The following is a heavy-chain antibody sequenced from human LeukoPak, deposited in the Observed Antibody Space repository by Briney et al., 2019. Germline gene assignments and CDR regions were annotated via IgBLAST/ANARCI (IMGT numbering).Heavy chain of an antibody. V-gene: IGHV4-61*02. CDR2: IYTSGST. J-gene: IGHJ6*03. D-gene: IGHD1-26*01. Sequence: SQSLSLTCTVSGGSISSGSYYWSWIRQPAGKRLEWIGRIYTSGSTNYNPSLKSRVTISVDTSKNQFSLKLSSVTAADTAVYYCASSTIVGATYYYYYYMDVWGKGTTVTISS. CDR1: GGSISSGSYY. CDR3: ASSTIVGATYYYYYYMDV.